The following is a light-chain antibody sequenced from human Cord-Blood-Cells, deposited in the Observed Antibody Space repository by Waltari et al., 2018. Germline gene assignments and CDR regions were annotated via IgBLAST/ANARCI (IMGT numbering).Light chain of an antibody. Sequence: SYELTQPPSVSVSPGQTASITCSGDKLGDKYAYWYQQKPGQSPVLIIYQDSKRPSVIPERFPGSNSGNTATLTISGTQAMDEADYYCQAWDSSNVVFGGGPKLTVL. J-gene: IGLJ2*01. V-gene: IGLV3-1*01. CDR2: QDS. CDR1: KLGDKY. CDR3: QAWDSSNVV.